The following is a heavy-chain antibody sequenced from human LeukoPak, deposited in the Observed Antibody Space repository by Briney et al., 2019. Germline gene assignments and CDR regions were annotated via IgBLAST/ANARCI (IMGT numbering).Heavy chain of an antibody. CDR2: ISGSGGST. CDR3: AKTRDDIVVVPAAMGYYFDY. J-gene: IGHJ4*02. V-gene: IGHV3-23*01. D-gene: IGHD2-2*01. Sequence: GGSLRLSCAASGFTFSSYGMSWVRQAPGKGLEWVSTISGSGGSTYYADSVKGRFTISRDNSKNTLYLQMNSLRAEDTAVYYCAKTRDDIVVVPAAMGYYFDYWGQGTLVTVSS. CDR1: GFTFSSYG.